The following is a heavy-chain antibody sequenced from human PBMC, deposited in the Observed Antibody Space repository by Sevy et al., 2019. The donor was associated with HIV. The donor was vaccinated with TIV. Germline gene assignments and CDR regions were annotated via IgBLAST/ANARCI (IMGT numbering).Heavy chain of an antibody. Sequence: ASVKVSCKASGGTFSSYAISWVRQAPGQGLEWMGGIIPIFGTANYAQKFQGRVTITADESTSTAYMELSSLRSEDTAVYCCATAPFGGSGHHFDYWGQGTLVTVSS. V-gene: IGHV1-69*13. CDR2: IIPIFGTA. J-gene: IGHJ4*02. CDR1: GGTFSSYA. CDR3: ATAPFGGSGHHFDY. D-gene: IGHD6-19*01.